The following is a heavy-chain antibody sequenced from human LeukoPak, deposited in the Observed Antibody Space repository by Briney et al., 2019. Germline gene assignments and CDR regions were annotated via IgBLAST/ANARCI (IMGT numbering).Heavy chain of an antibody. V-gene: IGHV1-69*04. J-gene: IGHJ5*02. CDR2: IIPILGIA. D-gene: IGHD1-14*01. CDR1: GGTFSSYA. Sequence: SVKVSCKASGGTFSSYAISWVRQAPGQGLEWMGRIIPILGIANYAQKFQGRVTITADKSTSTAYMELSSLRSEDTAVYYCARVNRDTPEWFDPWGQGTLVTVSS. CDR3: ARVNRDTPEWFDP.